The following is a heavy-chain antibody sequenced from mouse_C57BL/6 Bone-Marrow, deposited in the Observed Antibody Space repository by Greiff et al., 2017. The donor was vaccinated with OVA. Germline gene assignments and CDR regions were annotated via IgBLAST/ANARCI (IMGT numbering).Heavy chain of an antibody. D-gene: IGHD1-1*01. CDR1: GYTFTDYN. V-gene: IGHV1-22*01. Sequence: EVQLQQSGPELVKPGASLKMSCKASGYTFTDYNMHWVKQSHGKSLEWIGYINPNNGGTSYNQKFKGKATLTVNKSSSTAYMELRSLTSEDSAVYYCARDYYYGSSYHWGQGTTLTVSS. J-gene: IGHJ2*01. CDR3: ARDYYYGSSYH. CDR2: INPNNGGT.